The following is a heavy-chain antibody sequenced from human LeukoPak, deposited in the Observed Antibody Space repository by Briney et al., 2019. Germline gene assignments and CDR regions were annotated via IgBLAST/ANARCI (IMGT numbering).Heavy chain of an antibody. Sequence: GGSLRLSCAASGFTFSSYAMSWVRQAPGKGLEWVSAISGSGGSTYYANSVTGRFTISRDNSKNTLYLQMNSLRAEDTAVYYCAKDVTLVVVTYFDYWGQGTLVTVSS. CDR2: ISGSGGST. CDR3: AKDVTLVVVTYFDY. D-gene: IGHD2-21*02. J-gene: IGHJ4*02. CDR1: GFTFSSYA. V-gene: IGHV3-23*01.